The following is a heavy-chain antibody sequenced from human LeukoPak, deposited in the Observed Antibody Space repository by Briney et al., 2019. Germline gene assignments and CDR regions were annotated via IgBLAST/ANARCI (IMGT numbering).Heavy chain of an antibody. Sequence: GGSLRLSCAASGFTFSSYAMSWVRQAPGKGLEWVSGISSSGDRTYYADSVKGRFTISRDNSKNTLYLQMNSLRAEDTAVYYCAKIGRRYDFWTGYYEEEVDYMDVWGKGTTVTVSS. CDR1: GFTFSSYA. CDR3: AKIGRRYDFWTGYYEEEVDYMDV. CDR2: ISSSGDRT. J-gene: IGHJ6*03. D-gene: IGHD3-3*01. V-gene: IGHV3-23*01.